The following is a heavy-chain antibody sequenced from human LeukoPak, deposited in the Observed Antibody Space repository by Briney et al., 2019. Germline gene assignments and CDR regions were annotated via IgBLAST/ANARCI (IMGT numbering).Heavy chain of an antibody. V-gene: IGHV3-33*06. CDR2: IWYDGSNK. Sequence: QPGRSLSLSSAVSGFTFSSYGMHGVREAPGKRLEWVVVIWYDGSNKYYADSVKGRFTISRDNSKNTLYLQMHRQSDECTAVYYCAKASPERFLEPSLIDLGARGTLVTVSS. J-gene: IGHJ5*02. D-gene: IGHD3-3*01. CDR1: GFTFSSYG. CDR3: AKASPERFLEPSLIDL.